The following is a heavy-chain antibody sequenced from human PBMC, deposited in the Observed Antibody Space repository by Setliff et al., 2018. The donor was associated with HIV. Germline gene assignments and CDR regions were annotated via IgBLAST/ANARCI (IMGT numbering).Heavy chain of an antibody. V-gene: IGHV4-4*07. CDR1: GASITSHN. CDR2: INTRGNT. CDR3: TRDLWGDDYYYNNMDV. Sequence: KPSETLSLTCSVSGASITSHNWSWIRQAAGKGLEWIGRINTRGNTNYNPSLRSRVTMSVDTSKNQFSLKVTSVTAADTAVYYCTRDLWGDDYYYNNMDVWGKGTTVTVSS. J-gene: IGHJ6*03. D-gene: IGHD2-21*02.